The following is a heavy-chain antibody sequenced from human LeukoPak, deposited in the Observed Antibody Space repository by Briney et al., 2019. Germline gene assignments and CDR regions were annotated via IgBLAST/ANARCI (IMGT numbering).Heavy chain of an antibody. V-gene: IGHV4-31*03. Sequence: SQTLSLTCTVSGGSISSGGYCWSWIRQHPGKGLEWIGYIYYSGSTYYNPSLKGRVTISVDTSENHLSLRLGSVTAADTALYFCARGRALFRYPPVALDVWGPGTTVTVS. CDR2: IYYSGST. J-gene: IGHJ6*02. CDR3: ARGRALFRYPPVALDV. D-gene: IGHD3-10*01. CDR1: GGSISSGGYC.